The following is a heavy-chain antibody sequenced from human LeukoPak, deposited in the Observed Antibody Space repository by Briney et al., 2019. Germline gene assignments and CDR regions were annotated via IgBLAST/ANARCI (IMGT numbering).Heavy chain of an antibody. V-gene: IGHV4-59*01. CDR1: GGSISSYY. Sequence: SETLSLTCTVSGGSISSYYWSWIRQPPGKGLEWIGYIYYSGSTNYNPSLKSRVTISVDTSKNQFSLKLSSVTAADTAVYYCARGRITIFGVVIYTAFDIWGQGTMVTVSS. D-gene: IGHD3-3*01. CDR3: ARGRITIFGVVIYTAFDI. CDR2: IYYSGST. J-gene: IGHJ3*02.